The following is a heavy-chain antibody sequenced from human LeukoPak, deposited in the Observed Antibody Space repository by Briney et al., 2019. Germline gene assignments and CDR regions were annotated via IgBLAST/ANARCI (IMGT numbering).Heavy chain of an antibody. Sequence: GGSLRLSCAASGFTFSSYGMNWVRPAPGKGMEWVSYIRGSGYTIYYADSVKGRFTMSRDNVKNSLYLEMHSLRAEDTAVYYCARDPRDYYYGMDVWGQGTTVTVSS. CDR1: GFTFSSYG. CDR3: ARDPRDYYYGMDV. V-gene: IGHV3-48*03. J-gene: IGHJ6*02. CDR2: IRGSGYTI.